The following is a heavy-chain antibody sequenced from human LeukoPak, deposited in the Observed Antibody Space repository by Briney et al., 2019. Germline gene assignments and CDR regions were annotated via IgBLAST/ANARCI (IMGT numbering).Heavy chain of an antibody. J-gene: IGHJ5*02. D-gene: IGHD3-22*01. CDR1: GFTFSDYW. V-gene: IGHV3-74*01. Sequence: GGSLRLSCAASGFTFSDYWMHWVRQAPGKGLVWVSRISSDGSSTSYADSVKGRFTVSRDNAKNTLYLQVNSLRAEDTAVYYCARGVSEYYYDSSGYYTGSYDPWGQGTLVTVSS. CDR3: ARGVSEYYYDSSGYYTGSYDP. CDR2: ISSDGSST.